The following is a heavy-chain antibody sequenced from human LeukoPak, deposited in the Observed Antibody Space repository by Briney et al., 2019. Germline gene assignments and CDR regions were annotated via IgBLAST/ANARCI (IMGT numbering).Heavy chain of an antibody. CDR3: ARDSDIVVVNVHFDAFDI. CDR1: GFTFSSYS. J-gene: IGHJ3*02. D-gene: IGHD2-21*01. V-gene: IGHV3-21*01. Sequence: GGSLRLSCAASGFTFSSYSMNWVRQAPGKGLEWVSSISSSSSYIYCADSVKGRFTISRDNAKNSLYLQMNSLRAEDTAVYYCARDSDIVVVNVHFDAFDIWGHGTLVTVSS. CDR2: ISSSSSYI.